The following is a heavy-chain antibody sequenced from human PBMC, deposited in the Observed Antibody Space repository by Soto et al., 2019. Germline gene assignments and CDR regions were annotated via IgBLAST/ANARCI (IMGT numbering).Heavy chain of an antibody. D-gene: IGHD6-19*01. V-gene: IGHV1-2*02. CDR3: ARVGDGSYSPFHF. J-gene: IGHJ4*02. CDR1: GYTFTGFY. Sequence: ASVKVSCKASGYTFTGFYLHWLRQAPRQGLEGMGWINPNSGGTNYAQKFQGRVTFTRDTSINTADMELTRVGYDDTAVYFCARVGDGSYSPFHFWGQGTPVTVSS. CDR2: INPNSGGT.